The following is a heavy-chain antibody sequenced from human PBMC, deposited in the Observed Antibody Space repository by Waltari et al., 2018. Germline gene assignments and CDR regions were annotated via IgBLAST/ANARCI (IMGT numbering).Heavy chain of an antibody. CDR3: ARSIVGATFDY. CDR2: IYYSGST. D-gene: IGHD1-26*01. V-gene: IGHV4-39*07. J-gene: IGHJ4*02. Sequence: QLQLQESGPGLVKPSETLSLTCTVSGGSISSSSYYWGWIRQPPGKGLEWIGSIYYSGSTYYNPSLKSRVTISVDTSKNQFSLKLSSVTAADTAVYYCARSIVGATFDYWGQGTLVTVSS. CDR1: GGSISSSSYY.